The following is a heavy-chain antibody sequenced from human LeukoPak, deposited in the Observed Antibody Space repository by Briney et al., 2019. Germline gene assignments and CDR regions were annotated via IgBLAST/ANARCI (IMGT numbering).Heavy chain of an antibody. CDR1: GVSISSSNSY. D-gene: IGHD3-22*01. CDR3: ARLRGSYYDSSGYMDV. Sequence: SETLSLTCTVSGVSISSSNSYWGWIRQPPGKGLEWIGSIYYSGSTYYNPSLKSRVTISVDTSKNQFSLKLSSVTAADTAVYYCARLRGSYYDSSGYMDVWGKGTTVTISS. CDR2: IYYSGST. J-gene: IGHJ6*03. V-gene: IGHV4-39*01.